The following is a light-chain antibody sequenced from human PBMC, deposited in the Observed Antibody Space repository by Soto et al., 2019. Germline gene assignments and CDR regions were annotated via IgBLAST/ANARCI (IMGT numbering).Light chain of an antibody. CDR1: SSDVGGYNY. J-gene: IGLJ1*01. Sequence: QSALTQPASVSGSPGQSITISCTGSSSDVGGYNYVCWYQQHPGKAPKVMIYDVTKRPSGVSNRFSGSKSGNMASLTISGLQAEDEADYYCSSYTSNGTLYVFGSGTKVTVL. CDR3: SSYTSNGTLYV. CDR2: DVT. V-gene: IGLV2-14*01.